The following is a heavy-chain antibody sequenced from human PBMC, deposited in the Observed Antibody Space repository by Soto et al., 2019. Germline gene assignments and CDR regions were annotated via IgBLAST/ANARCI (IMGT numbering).Heavy chain of an antibody. CDR1: GGSISSSNW. J-gene: IGHJ6*02. D-gene: IGHD5-18*01. CDR2: IYHSGST. V-gene: IGHV4-4*02. CDR3: ARDRKWIQLTCYNGMDV. Sequence: QVQLQESGPGLVKPSGTLSLTCAVSGGSISSSNWWSWVRQPPGKGLEWIGEIYHSGSTNYNTYHNGRLTISVDKAKTHFSLKLSSVTAANTAVYYCARDRKWIQLTCYNGMDVWGQGTTVTVSS.